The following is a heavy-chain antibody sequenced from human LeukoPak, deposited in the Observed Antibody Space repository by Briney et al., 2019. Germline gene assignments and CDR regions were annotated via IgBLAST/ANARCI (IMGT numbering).Heavy chain of an antibody. J-gene: IGHJ1*01. Sequence: PGGSLRLSCAASGFTVSSNYMSWVRQAPGKGLGWVSVIYSGGSTYYADCVKGRFTISRDNSKNTLYLQMNSLRAEDTAVYYCAREAYCGSTSCYELYFQHWGQGTLVTVSS. D-gene: IGHD2-2*01. CDR3: AREAYCGSTSCYELYFQH. V-gene: IGHV3-66*02. CDR2: IYSGGST. CDR1: GFTVSSNY.